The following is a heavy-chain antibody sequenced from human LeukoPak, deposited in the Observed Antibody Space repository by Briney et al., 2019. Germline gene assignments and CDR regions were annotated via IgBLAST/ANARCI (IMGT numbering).Heavy chain of an antibody. D-gene: IGHD2-15*01. CDR3: ARGEYCSGGSCAVDAVDI. Sequence: PGGSMRLSCAASGFTLSSYWMSWVRQVQGKGREWVANIKQEGSEKYYVDSVKGRFTISRDNAMNSLYLQMNSLRAEDTAVYYCARGEYCSGGSCAVDAVDIWGQGTMVTVSS. CDR2: IKQEGSEK. V-gene: IGHV3-7*01. CDR1: GFTLSSYW. J-gene: IGHJ3*02.